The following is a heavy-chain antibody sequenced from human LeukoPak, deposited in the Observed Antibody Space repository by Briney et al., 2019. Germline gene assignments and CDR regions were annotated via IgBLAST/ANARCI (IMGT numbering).Heavy chain of an antibody. CDR1: GSTFTGYA. CDR2: ISGSGGST. J-gene: IGHJ6*03. CDR3: AKDRQGFGFGEQLDYYYMDV. V-gene: IGHV3-23*01. D-gene: IGHD3-10*01. Sequence: GGSLRLSCAASGSTFTGYAMSWVRQVPGKGLEWVSVISGSGGSTYYADSVKGRFTISKDNSKNTLYLQMNSLRAEDTAVYYCAKDRQGFGFGEQLDYYYMDVWGKGTTVTVSS.